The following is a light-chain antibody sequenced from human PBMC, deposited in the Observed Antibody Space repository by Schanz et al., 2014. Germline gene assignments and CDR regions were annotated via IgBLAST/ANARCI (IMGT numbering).Light chain of an antibody. J-gene: IGKJ1*01. V-gene: IGKV3-20*01. CDR2: GAS. CDR3: QQYAFSPWT. CDR1: QSVSSTY. Sequence: EIVLTQSPGTLSLSPGERATLSCRASQSVSSTYLAWYQQRPGQAPRLLIYGASSRATGIPDRFSGSGSGTDFTLTINRLEAEDFAVYYCQQYAFSPWTFGQGTKVEIK.